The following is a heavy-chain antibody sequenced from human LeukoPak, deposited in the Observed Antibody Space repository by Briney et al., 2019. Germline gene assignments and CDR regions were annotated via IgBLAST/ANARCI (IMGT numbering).Heavy chain of an antibody. CDR2: INPNNGGT. J-gene: IGHJ5*02. CDR1: GYTFTGYY. V-gene: IGHV1-2*02. CDR3: ATGGRSGSGGTVVSTAFDP. D-gene: IGHD3-10*01. Sequence: ASVKVSCKASGYTFTGYYMHWVRQAPGQGLEWMRWINPNNGGTNYAQKFQGRVTMSRDTSISTAYMELRRLTSDDTAVYYCATGGRSGSGGTVVSTAFDPWGQGTLVTVSS.